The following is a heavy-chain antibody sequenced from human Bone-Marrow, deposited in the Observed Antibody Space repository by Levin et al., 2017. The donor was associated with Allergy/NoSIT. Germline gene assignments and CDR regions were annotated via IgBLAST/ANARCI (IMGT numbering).Heavy chain of an antibody. CDR2: IIPIFGTA. CDR1: GGTFSSYA. J-gene: IGHJ5*02. Sequence: AASVKVSCKASGGTFSSYAISWVRQAPGQGLEWMGGIIPIFGTANYAQKFQGRVTITADESTSTAYMELSSLRSEDTAVYYCARVDGYFDPKDGNNWFDPWGQGTLVTVSS. D-gene: IGHD3-9*01. V-gene: IGHV1-69*13. CDR3: ARVDGYFDPKDGNNWFDP.